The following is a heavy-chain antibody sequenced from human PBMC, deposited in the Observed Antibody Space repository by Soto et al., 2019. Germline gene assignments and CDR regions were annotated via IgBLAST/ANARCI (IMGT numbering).Heavy chain of an antibody. J-gene: IGHJ4*02. CDR3: ARDERGGWYSSSWTFDY. V-gene: IGHV3-30-3*01. CDR1: GFTFNSFS. D-gene: IGHD6-13*01. Sequence: GGSLRLSCAASGFTFNSFSMHWVRQAPGKGLEWVAVISYDGSNKYYADSVKGRFTISRDNSKNTLYLQMNSLKAEDTALYYCARDERGGWYSSSWTFDYWGEGTLVTVSS. CDR2: ISYDGSNK.